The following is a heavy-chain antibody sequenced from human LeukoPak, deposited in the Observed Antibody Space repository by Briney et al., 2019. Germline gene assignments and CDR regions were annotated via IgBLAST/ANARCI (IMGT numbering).Heavy chain of an antibody. CDR3: ARLPPLYDFWSGYYGD. CDR1: GGSLSGYY. J-gene: IGHJ4*02. V-gene: IGHV4-34*01. CDR2: IDHRGNI. Sequence: SETLSLTCAVYGGSLSGYYWNWVRQSPEKGLEWIAQIDHRGNINYNPYNSSLQSRLTISLDTSKNQFSLKLSSVTAADTAVYYCARLPPLYDFWSGYYGDWGQGTLVTVSS. D-gene: IGHD3-3*01.